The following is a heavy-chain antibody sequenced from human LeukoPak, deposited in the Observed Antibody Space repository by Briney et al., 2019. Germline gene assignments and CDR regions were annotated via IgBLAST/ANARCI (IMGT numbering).Heavy chain of an antibody. CDR3: ARGGGYCSSTSCPGDYYYYGMDV. CDR2: INPSGGST. CDR1: GYTFTSYY. V-gene: IGHV1-46*01. D-gene: IGHD2-2*01. Sequence: ASVKVSCKASGYTFTSYYMHWVRQAPGQGLEWMGVINPSGGSTSYAQKFQGRVTMTRDTSTSTVYMELSSLRSEDTGVYYCARGGGYCSSTSCPGDYYYYGMDVWGQGTLVTVSS. J-gene: IGHJ6*02.